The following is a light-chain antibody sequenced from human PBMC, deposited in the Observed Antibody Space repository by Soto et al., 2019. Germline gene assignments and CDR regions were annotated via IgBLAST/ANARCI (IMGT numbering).Light chain of an antibody. J-gene: IGLJ1*01. CDR2: EVS. Sequence: QSALTQPASVSGSPGQSITISCTGTSSYVGGYNDVSWYQQHPGKAPKLMIYEVSNRPSGVSNRFSGSKSGNTAYLTSSGLQAEDETDYYCRSYTSSSTYVFGTGTKLTVL. CDR3: RSYTSSSTYV. V-gene: IGLV2-14*01. CDR1: SSYVGGYND.